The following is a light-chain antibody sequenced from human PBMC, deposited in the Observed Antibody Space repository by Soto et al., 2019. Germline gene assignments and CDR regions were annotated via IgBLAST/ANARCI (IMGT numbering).Light chain of an antibody. J-gene: IGKJ4*01. V-gene: IGKV1-5*01. CDR1: QSISGR. CDR2: DAS. CDR3: QHYNSYST. Sequence: DIQMTQSPSTLSASVGDRVTITCRASQSISGRLAWYQQKPGKAPKLLIFDASSLESGVPSRFSGSGSGTEFTLTITGLQPDYIETYYCQHYNSYSTFGGGTKVEIK.